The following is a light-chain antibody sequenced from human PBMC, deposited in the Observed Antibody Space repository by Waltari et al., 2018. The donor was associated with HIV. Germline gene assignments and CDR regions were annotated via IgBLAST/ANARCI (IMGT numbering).Light chain of an antibody. J-gene: IGLJ1*01. CDR1: SSDVGGYNY. V-gene: IGLV2-14*03. CDR2: DVS. CDR3: GSYSGDRTRA. Sequence: SVSGSLGPSIPISCTGTSSDVGGYNYVSWYQQHPGTAPKLMIFDVSNRPSGVSNRISGSTPGNTASLPISGPQAEYEVHYYGGSYSGDRTRAVGTRSHVT.